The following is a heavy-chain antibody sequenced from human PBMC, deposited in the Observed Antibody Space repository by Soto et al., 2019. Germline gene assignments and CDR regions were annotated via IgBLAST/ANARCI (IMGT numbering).Heavy chain of an antibody. J-gene: IGHJ3*02. CDR2: IYYSGST. CDR1: GGSISSSSYY. V-gene: IGHV4-39*01. Sequence: QLQLQESGPGLVKPSETLSLTCTVSGGSISSSSYYWGWIRQPPGKGLEWIGSIYYSGSTYYNPSLKSQVTISVDTSKNQFSLQLSSVTAADTAVYYCARLRGDSGYVDAFDIWGQGTMVTVSS. CDR3: ARLRGDSGYVDAFDI. D-gene: IGHD5-12*01.